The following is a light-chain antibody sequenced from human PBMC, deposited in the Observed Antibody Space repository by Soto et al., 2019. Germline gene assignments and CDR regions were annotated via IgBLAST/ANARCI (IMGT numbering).Light chain of an antibody. Sequence: QSALTQPPSASGSPGQSVTISCTGTSSDVGGYNYVSWYQQHPGKAPKLMIYEVSTRPSGVPDRFSGSKSGNTASLTVSGLQAEDEADYYGSSYAGSNSVVFGGGTKVTVL. V-gene: IGLV2-8*01. J-gene: IGLJ2*01. CDR2: EVS. CDR1: SSDVGGYNY. CDR3: SSYAGSNSVV.